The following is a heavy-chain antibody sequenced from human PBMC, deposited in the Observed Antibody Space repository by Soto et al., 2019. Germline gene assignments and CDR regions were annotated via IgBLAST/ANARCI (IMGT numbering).Heavy chain of an antibody. CDR1: GYTFTGYY. CDR2: INPNSGGT. J-gene: IGHJ4*02. V-gene: IGHV1-2*02. Sequence: ASVKVSCKASGYTFTGYYMHWVRQAPGQGLEWMGWINPNSGGTNYAQKFQGRVTISRDNSKNTLYLQMNSLRAEDTAVYYCAKEGHLYYYGSGSYYFDYWGQGTLVTVSS. CDR3: AKEGHLYYYGSGSYYFDY. D-gene: IGHD3-10*01.